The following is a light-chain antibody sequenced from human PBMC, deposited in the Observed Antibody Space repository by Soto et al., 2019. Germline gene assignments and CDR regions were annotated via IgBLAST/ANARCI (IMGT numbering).Light chain of an antibody. CDR3: QQYQNLWT. CDR1: QTIYSN. CDR2: RAS. J-gene: IGKJ1*01. Sequence: VVMTQSPATLSVSPGDTASLSCRAGQTIYSNVAWYQQRPGRAPRLIIYRASSRATGVPARFSGSGSGTEFTLTISSLQSEDFALYYCQQYQNLWTFGQGTKADIK. V-gene: IGKV3-15*01.